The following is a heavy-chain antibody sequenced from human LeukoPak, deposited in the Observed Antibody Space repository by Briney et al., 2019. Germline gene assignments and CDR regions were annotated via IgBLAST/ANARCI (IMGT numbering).Heavy chain of an antibody. Sequence: GASVKVSCKASGYTFSSNGISWVRQAPGQGLEWMGWISAYNGNTNYAQELQGRVTMTTDTSTSTAYMELRSLRSDDTAVYYCARGGSSSSRYYGMDVWGQGTTVTVSS. CDR2: ISAYNGNT. V-gene: IGHV1-18*01. D-gene: IGHD6-6*01. J-gene: IGHJ6*02. CDR1: GYTFSSNG. CDR3: ARGGSSSSRYYGMDV.